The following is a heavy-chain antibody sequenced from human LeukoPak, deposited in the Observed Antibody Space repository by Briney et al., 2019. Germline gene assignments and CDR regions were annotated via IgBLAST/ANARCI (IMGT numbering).Heavy chain of an antibody. CDR3: ARASGYDWSLVRWFDF. Sequence: SETLSLTCTVSGGSISSYYWSWIRQPAGKGLEWIGRIYTSGSTNYNPSLKMRGTMSVDTSKNQFSLKLSSVTAADTAVYYCARASGYDWSLVRWFDFWGQGTLVTVSS. CDR1: GGSISSYY. D-gene: IGHD5-12*01. CDR2: IYTSGST. V-gene: IGHV4-4*07. J-gene: IGHJ4*02.